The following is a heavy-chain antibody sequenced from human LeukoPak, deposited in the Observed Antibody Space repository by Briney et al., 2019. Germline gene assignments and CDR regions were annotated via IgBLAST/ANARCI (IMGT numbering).Heavy chain of an antibody. CDR3: ARSITMVRGSYYYGMDV. V-gene: IGHV3-21*04. Sequence: GGSLRLSCAASGFTFTIYSMNWVRQAPGKGLEWVSSISSSSGYMNYADSVKGRFTISRDNAKNSLYLQVNSLRAEDTAVYYCARSITMVRGSYYYGMDVWGQGTTVTVSS. CDR1: GFTFTIYS. D-gene: IGHD3-10*01. CDR2: ISSSSGYM. J-gene: IGHJ6*02.